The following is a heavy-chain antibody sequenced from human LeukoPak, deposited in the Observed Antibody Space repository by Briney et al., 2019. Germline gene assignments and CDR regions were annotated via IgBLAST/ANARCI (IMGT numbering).Heavy chain of an antibody. CDR2: INPSGGST. V-gene: IGHV1-46*01. CDR3: ARGDSSGYYPQDYYYYGMDV. D-gene: IGHD3-22*01. CDR1: GYTFTSHY. Sequence: ASVKVSCKASGYTFTSHYMHWVRQAPGQGLEWMGIINPSGGSTSYAQKFQGRVTMTRDTSTTTVYMELRSLRSEDTAVYYCARGDSSGYYPQDYYYYGMDVWGQGTTVTVSS. J-gene: IGHJ6*02.